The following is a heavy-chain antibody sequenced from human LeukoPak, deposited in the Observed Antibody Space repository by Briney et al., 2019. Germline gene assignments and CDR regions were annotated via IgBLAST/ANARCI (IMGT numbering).Heavy chain of an antibody. CDR3: ARTVRTPPYYFDY. CDR2: IYSGGST. CDR1: GFTVSSNY. D-gene: IGHD4-17*01. Sequence: GGSLRLSCAASGFTVSSNYMSWVRQAPGKGLEWVSAIYSGGSTYYADSVKGRFTISRDNSKNTLYLQMNSLRAEDTAVYYCARTVRTPPYYFDYWGQGTLVTVSS. V-gene: IGHV3-66*01. J-gene: IGHJ4*02.